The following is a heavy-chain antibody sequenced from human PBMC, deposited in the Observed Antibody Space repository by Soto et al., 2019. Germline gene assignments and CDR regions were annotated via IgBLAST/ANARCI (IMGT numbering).Heavy chain of an antibody. CDR2: ISGSGGST. CDR3: AKGAYDILTGYYTPHFDY. Sequence: PGGSLRLSCAASGFTFSSYAMSWVRQAPGKGLEWVSAISGSGGSTYYADSVKGRFTISRDNSKNTLYLQMNSLRAEDTAVYYCAKGAYDILTGYYTPHFDYWGQGTLVTVSS. V-gene: IGHV3-23*01. CDR1: GFTFSSYA. J-gene: IGHJ4*02. D-gene: IGHD3-9*01.